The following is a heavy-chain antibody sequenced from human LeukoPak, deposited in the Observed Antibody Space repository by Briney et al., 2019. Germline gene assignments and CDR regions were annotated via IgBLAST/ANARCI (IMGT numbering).Heavy chain of an antibody. CDR2: INHSGST. CDR1: GGSFSGYY. CDR3: ARGPRITMVRGVIPEPFDY. Sequence: SETLSLTCAIYGGSFSGYYWSWIRQPPGKGLEWIGEINHSGSTNYNPSLKSRVTMSVDTSKNQFSLKLSSVTAADTAVYYCARGPRITMVRGVIPEPFDYWGQGTLVTVSS. D-gene: IGHD3-10*01. V-gene: IGHV4-34*01. J-gene: IGHJ4*02.